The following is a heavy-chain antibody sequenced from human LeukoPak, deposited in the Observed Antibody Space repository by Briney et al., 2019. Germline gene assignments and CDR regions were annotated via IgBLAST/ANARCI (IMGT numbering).Heavy chain of an antibody. D-gene: IGHD4-11*01. CDR2: ISGSGGST. CDR3: AKINDYSNYMDY. V-gene: IGHV3-23*01. Sequence: PGGSLRLSCAASGFTFSSYAMGWVRQAPGKGLEWVSAISGSGGSTYYADSVKGRFTISRDNSKNTLYLQMNSLRAEDTAVYYCAKINDYSNYMDYWGQGTLVTVSS. CDR1: GFTFSSYA. J-gene: IGHJ4*02.